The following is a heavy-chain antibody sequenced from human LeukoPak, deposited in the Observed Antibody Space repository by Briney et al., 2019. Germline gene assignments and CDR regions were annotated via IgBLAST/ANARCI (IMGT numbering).Heavy chain of an antibody. Sequence: GGSLRLSCAAPGFTFSTYSMNWVRQAPGKGLEWVSSISSSSTFVYYGDSVKGRFTISRDNAKDSLYLQMNSLRAEDMAVYYCAKAPTKEEEWLLLNYFDYWGQGTLVTVSS. V-gene: IGHV3-21*04. J-gene: IGHJ4*02. CDR3: AKAPTKEEEWLLLNYFDY. D-gene: IGHD3-22*01. CDR2: ISSSSTFV. CDR1: GFTFSTYS.